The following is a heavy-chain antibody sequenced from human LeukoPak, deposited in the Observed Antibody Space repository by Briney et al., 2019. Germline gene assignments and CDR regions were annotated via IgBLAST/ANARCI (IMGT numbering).Heavy chain of an antibody. CDR1: GGSFSGYY. CDR3: ARTSVTKSVWGTFGNI. V-gene: IGHV4-34*01. CDR2: INHSGST. D-gene: IGHD3-16*01. J-gene: IGHJ3*02. Sequence: SETLSLTCAVYGGSFSGYYWSWIRQPPGKGLEWIGEINHSGSTNYNPSLKSRVTISVDKSKNQFSLKLSSVTAADTAVYYCARTSVTKSVWGTFGNIWGQGTMVTVSS.